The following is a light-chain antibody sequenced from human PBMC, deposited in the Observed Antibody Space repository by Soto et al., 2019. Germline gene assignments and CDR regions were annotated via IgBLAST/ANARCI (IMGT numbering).Light chain of an antibody. V-gene: IGLV2-18*02. Sequence: QSALTQPPSVSGSPGQSVTISCTGTSSDVGSYNRVSWYQQTPGTAHKLMIYEVSNRPSGRPDRFSGSKSGNTASLTISGLQAEDEADYYCSSYTTSSTYVFGTGTKLTVL. CDR3: SSYTTSSTYV. J-gene: IGLJ1*01. CDR2: EVS. CDR1: SSDVGSYNR.